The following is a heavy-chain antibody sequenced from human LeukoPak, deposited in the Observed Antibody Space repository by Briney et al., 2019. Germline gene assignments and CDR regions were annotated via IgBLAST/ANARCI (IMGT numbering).Heavy chain of an antibody. V-gene: IGHV7-4-1*02. Sequence: ASVKVSCKASGYTFTSYAMNWVRQAPGQGLEWMGWINTNIGNPTYAQGFTGRFVFSLDTSVSTAYLQISSLKAEDTAVYYCARAPLWFGELSPEYYFDYWGQGTLVTVSS. D-gene: IGHD3-10*01. CDR3: ARAPLWFGELSPEYYFDY. CDR2: INTNIGNP. J-gene: IGHJ4*02. CDR1: GYTFTSYA.